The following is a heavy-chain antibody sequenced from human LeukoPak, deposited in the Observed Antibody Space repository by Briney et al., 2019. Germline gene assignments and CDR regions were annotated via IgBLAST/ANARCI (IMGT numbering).Heavy chain of an antibody. CDR1: GFTFSSYG. J-gene: IGHJ4*02. V-gene: IGHV3-30*18. CDR3: AKDLAGWSGGSCYSLDY. CDR2: ISYDGSNK. Sequence: PGRSLRLSCAASGFTFSSYGMHWVRQAPGKGLEWVAVISYDGSNKYYADSVKGRFTISRDNSKNTLYLQMNSLRAEDTAVYYWAKDLAGWSGGSCYSLDYWGQGTLVTVSS. D-gene: IGHD2-15*01.